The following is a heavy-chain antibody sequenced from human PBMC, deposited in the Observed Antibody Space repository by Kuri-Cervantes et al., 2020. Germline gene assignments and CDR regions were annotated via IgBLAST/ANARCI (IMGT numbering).Heavy chain of an antibody. J-gene: IGHJ4*02. Sequence: ASVKVSCKASGYTFTGYYMHWVRQAPGQGLEWMGWMNPNSGNTGYAQKFQVRVTMTRDTSISTAYMELSRLRSDDTAVYYCASSNPRIDYYDSSGYQYYFDYWGQGTLVTVSS. D-gene: IGHD3-22*01. CDR3: ASSNPRIDYYDSSGYQYYFDY. CDR2: MNPNSGNT. CDR1: GYTFTGYY. V-gene: IGHV1-2*02.